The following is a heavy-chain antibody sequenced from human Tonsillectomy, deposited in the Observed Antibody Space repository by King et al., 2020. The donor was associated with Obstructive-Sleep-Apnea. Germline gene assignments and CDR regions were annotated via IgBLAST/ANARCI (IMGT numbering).Heavy chain of an antibody. CDR2: ITSSSSTI. V-gene: IGHV3-21*01. CDR1: GFTFSSYT. J-gene: IGHJ6*02. Sequence: VQLVESGGGLVKPGGSLRLSCAASGFTFSSYTMNWVRQAPGKGLEWVSSITSSSSTIHYADSVRGRFTISRDNAKNSLYLQMSSLRAEDTSLYYCAREYCSRTSCFGGSSYGMDVWVQGTTVTVSS. CDR3: AREYCSRTSCFGGSSYGMDV. D-gene: IGHD2-2*01.